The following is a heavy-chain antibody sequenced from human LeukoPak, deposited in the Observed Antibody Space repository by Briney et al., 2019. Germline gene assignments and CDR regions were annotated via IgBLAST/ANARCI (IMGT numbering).Heavy chain of an antibody. CDR2: ISAYNGNT. Sequence: ASVKVSCKASGYTFTSCGISWVRQAPGQGLEWMGWISAYNGNTNYAQKLQGRVTMTTDTSTSTAYMELRSLRSDDTAVYYCAGSLGAAYSSSWYYFDYWGQGTLVTVSS. J-gene: IGHJ4*02. CDR1: GYTFTSCG. D-gene: IGHD6-13*01. V-gene: IGHV1-18*01. CDR3: AGSLGAAYSSSWYYFDY.